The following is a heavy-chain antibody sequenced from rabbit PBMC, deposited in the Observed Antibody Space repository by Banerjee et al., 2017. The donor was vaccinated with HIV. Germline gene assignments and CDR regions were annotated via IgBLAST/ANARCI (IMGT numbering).Heavy chain of an antibody. D-gene: IGHD4-1*01. V-gene: IGHV1S45*01. CDR3: ARDLAGVIGWNFNL. CDR2: IGAGSSGRT. CDR1: GFDLSSYW. J-gene: IGHJ4*01. Sequence: QEQLKESGGGLVKPEGSLTLTCKASGFDLSSYWICWVRQAPGKGLEWIGCIGAGSSGRTVYASWAKGRFTISKASWTTVTLQMTSLTAADTASYFCARDLAGVIGWNFNLWGQGTLVTVS.